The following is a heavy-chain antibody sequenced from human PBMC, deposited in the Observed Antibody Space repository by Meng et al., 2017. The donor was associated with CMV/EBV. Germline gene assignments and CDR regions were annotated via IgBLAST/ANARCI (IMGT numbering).Heavy chain of an antibody. J-gene: IGHJ4*02. CDR3: ARAWEFFDY. D-gene: IGHD3-10*01. CDR2: IYYSGST. CDR1: GGSISSSSYY. V-gene: IGHV4-39*01. Sequence: SETLSLTCTVSGGSISSSSYYWGWIRQPPGKGLEWIGSIYYSGSTYYNPSLKSRVTISVDTSKNQFSLKLSSVTAADTAVYYCARAWEFFDYWGQGTLVTVS.